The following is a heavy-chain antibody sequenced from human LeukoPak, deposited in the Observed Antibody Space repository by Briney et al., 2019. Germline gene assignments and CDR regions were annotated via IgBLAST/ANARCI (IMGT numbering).Heavy chain of an antibody. CDR1: GGSVSSGSYY. Sequence: SETLSLTCTVSGGSVSSGSYYWSWIRQPPGKGLEWIAYIYYSGSTSYNPSLKSRVTISVDTSKSQFSLKLNSVTAADTAVYYCARGKSDLYCFDYWGQGTLVTVSS. D-gene: IGHD2-21*01. V-gene: IGHV4-61*01. J-gene: IGHJ4*02. CDR3: ARGKSDLYCFDY. CDR2: IYYSGST.